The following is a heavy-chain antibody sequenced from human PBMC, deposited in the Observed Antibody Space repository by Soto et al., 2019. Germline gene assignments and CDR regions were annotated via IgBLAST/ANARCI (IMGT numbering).Heavy chain of an antibody. D-gene: IGHD6-13*01. V-gene: IGHV4-30-2*01. Sequence: TLSPTCSLSGPLIRSGGYCWSWIRQPPGKGLEWIGYIYHSGSTYYNPSLKSRVTISVDRSKNQFSLKLSSVTAADTAVYYCARVGQGIYYYGMDVWGQGPTVTVSS. J-gene: IGHJ6*02. CDR3: ARVGQGIYYYGMDV. CDR1: GPLIRSGGYC. CDR2: IYHSGST.